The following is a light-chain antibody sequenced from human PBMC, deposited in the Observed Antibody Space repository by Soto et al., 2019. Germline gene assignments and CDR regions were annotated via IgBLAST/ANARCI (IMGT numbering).Light chain of an antibody. CDR2: DAS. Sequence: EIVLTQSPATLSLSPGERATLSCRASQSVSSYLAWYQQKPGQAPRLLIYDASNRATGIPARFSGSGSGTDFTPTISSLEPEDFAVYYCQQRSIWLTFGGGTKVEIK. CDR1: QSVSSY. V-gene: IGKV3-11*01. CDR3: QQRSIWLT. J-gene: IGKJ4*01.